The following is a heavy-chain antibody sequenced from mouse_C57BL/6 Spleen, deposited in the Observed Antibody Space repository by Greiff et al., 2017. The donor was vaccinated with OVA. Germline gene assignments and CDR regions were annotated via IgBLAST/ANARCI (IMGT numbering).Heavy chain of an antibody. CDR3: TRGTTVVEDCYFDV. CDR2: IRLKSDNYAT. CDR1: GFTFSNYW. D-gene: IGHD1-1*01. V-gene: IGHV6-3*01. J-gene: IGHJ1*03. Sequence: EVKVVESGGGLVQPGGSMKLSCVASGFTFSNYWMNWVRQSPEKGLEWVAQIRLKSDNYATHYAESVKGRFTISRDDSKSSVYLQMNNLRAEDTGIYYCTRGTTVVEDCYFDVWGTGTTVTVSS.